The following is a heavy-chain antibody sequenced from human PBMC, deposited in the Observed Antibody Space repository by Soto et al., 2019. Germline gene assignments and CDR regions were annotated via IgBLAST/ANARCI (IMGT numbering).Heavy chain of an antibody. J-gene: IGHJ3*02. CDR3: ARDGAWYDDFWSGLDAFDI. CDR2: INSDGSST. V-gene: IGHV3-74*01. CDR1: GFTFSSYW. D-gene: IGHD3-3*01. Sequence: PGGSLRLSCAASGFTFSSYWMHWVRQAPGKGLVWVSRINSDGSSTSYADSVKGRFTISRDNAKNTLYLQMNSLRAEDTAVYYCARDGAWYDDFWSGLDAFDIWGQGTMVTVSS.